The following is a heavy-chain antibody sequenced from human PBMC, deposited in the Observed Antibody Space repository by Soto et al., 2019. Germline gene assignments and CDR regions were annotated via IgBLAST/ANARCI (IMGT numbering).Heavy chain of an antibody. D-gene: IGHD5-12*01. CDR1: GFTFSSPW. Sequence: GGSLRLSCSASGFTFSSPWMHWVRQAPGEGLVWVSRINGDGSSKTYADSVKGRFTISRDNSKNTLYLQMNSLRAEDTAVYYCARGGDVATDYYYYGMDVGGKGPTVPVS. CDR2: INGDGSSK. J-gene: IGHJ6*04. CDR3: ARGGDVATDYYYYGMDV. V-gene: IGHV3-74*01.